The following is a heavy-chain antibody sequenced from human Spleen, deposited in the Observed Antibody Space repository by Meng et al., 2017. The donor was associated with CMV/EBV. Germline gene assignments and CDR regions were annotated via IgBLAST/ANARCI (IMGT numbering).Heavy chain of an antibody. Sequence: KASGYTLTSYYMHWVRQAPGQGLEWMGIINPSGGSTSYAQKFQGRVTMTRDTSTSTVYMELSSLRSEDTAVYYCARPGTVGPYYFDYWGQGTLVTVSS. D-gene: IGHD3/OR15-3a*01. CDR3: ARPGTVGPYYFDY. V-gene: IGHV1-46*01. J-gene: IGHJ4*02. CDR1: GYTLTSYY. CDR2: INPSGGST.